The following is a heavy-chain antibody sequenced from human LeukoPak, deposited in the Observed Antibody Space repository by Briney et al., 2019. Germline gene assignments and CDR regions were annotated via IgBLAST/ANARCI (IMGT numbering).Heavy chain of an antibody. CDR2: INHSGST. V-gene: IGHV4-34*01. CDR1: GGSFSGYY. D-gene: IGHD3-10*01. J-gene: IGHJ5*02. CDR3: ARGVLLWFGELSPRYWFDP. Sequence: PSETLSLTCAVYGGSFSGYYWSWIRQPPGKGLEWIGEINHSGSTNCNPSLKSRVTISVDTSKNQFSLKLSSVTAADTAVYYCARGVLLWFGELSPRYWFDPWGQGTLVTVSS.